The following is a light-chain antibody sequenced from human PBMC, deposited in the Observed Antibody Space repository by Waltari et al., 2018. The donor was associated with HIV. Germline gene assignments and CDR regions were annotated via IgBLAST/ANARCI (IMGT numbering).Light chain of an antibody. Sequence: DTQMTQSPSSVSASVGDRVTITCRASQSIGTSVAWYQQKPDRTPKLLIFEAARLKTGVPSSFSGSGSGTDFTLTITSLQPEDLATYDGQQANNFPHTFGQGT. CDR2: EAA. CDR1: QSIGTS. V-gene: IGKV1-12*01. J-gene: IGKJ2*01. CDR3: QQANNFPHT.